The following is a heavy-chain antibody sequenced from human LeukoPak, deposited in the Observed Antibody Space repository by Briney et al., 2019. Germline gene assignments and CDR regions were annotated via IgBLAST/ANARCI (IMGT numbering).Heavy chain of an antibody. CDR2: IYYSGST. CDR1: GGSISSGDYY. D-gene: IGHD2-15*01. V-gene: IGHV4-30-4*01. Sequence: PSETLSLTCTVSGGSISSGDYYWSWIRQPPGKGLEWIGYIYYSGSTSYNPSLKSRVTISVDTSKNQFSLKLSSVTAADTAVYYCARVACSGGSCYSRDYYFDYWGQGTLVTVSS. J-gene: IGHJ4*02. CDR3: ARVACSGGSCYSRDYYFDY.